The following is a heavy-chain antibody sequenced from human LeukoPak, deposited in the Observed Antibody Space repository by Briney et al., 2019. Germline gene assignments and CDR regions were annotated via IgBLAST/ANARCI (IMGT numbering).Heavy chain of an antibody. CDR1: GGSISSGGYS. J-gene: IGHJ3*02. CDR2: IYYSGST. Sequence: SQTLSLTCAVSGGSISSGGYSWSWIRQPPGKGLEWIGYIYYSGSTNYNPSLKSRVTISVDTSKNQFSLKLSSVTAADTAVYYCARREGVTSFDIWGQGTMVTVSS. CDR3: ARREGVTSFDI. D-gene: IGHD2-8*01. V-gene: IGHV4-30-4*07.